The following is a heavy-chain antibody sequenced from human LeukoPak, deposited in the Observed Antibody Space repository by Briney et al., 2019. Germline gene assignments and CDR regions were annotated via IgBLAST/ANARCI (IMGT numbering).Heavy chain of an antibody. Sequence: SGRSLRLSCAASGFTFSSYGMHWARQAPGKGLEWVAVIWYDGSNKHYADSVKGRFTIPRDISKNTLYLQMNSLRAEDTAVYYCARGDAYNYDYFDYWGQGTLVTVSS. V-gene: IGHV3-33*01. CDR1: GFTFSSYG. CDR2: IWYDGSNK. D-gene: IGHD5-24*01. J-gene: IGHJ4*02. CDR3: ARGDAYNYDYFDY.